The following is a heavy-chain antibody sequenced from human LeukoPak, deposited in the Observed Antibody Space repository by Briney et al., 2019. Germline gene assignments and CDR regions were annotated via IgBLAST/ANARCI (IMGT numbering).Heavy chain of an antibody. V-gene: IGHV1-2*02. CDR1: GYTFTGYY. CDR2: INPNSGGT. J-gene: IGHJ4*02. CDR3: ARAGGKYDSRTVGY. D-gene: IGHD3-22*01. Sequence: ASVKVSCKASGYTFTGYYMHWVRQAPGQGLEWMGWINPNSGGTNYAQKFQGRVTMTRDTSISSAYMELSRLRSDDTAVYYCARAGGKYDSRTVGYWGQGTLVTVSS.